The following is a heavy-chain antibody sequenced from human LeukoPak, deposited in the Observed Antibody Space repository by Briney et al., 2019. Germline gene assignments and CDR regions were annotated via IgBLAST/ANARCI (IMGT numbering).Heavy chain of an antibody. J-gene: IGHJ4*02. D-gene: IGHD1-26*01. Sequence: PGGSLRLSCAASGFIFSDYYMSWIRQAPGKGLEWVSYISGASDYRKYVDSVKGRFTISRDNAKNSLFLHMNSLRAGDTAVYYCARSRELLLSGPDIDYWGQGTLVTVSS. V-gene: IGHV3-11*06. CDR1: GFIFSDYY. CDR2: ISGASDYR. CDR3: ARSRELLLSGPDIDY.